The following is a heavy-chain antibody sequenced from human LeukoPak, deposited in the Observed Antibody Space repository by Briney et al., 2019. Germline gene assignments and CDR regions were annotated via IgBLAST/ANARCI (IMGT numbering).Heavy chain of an antibody. CDR1: SGSISGSNYY. CDR2: IYTSGST. Sequence: SETLSLTCTVSSGSISGSNYYWSWIRQPAGKGLEWIGRIYTSGSTNYNPSLNSRVTISVDTPKNQCSLKLTSVTAADTAVYYCARHYGSGMDYFDPWGQGTLVTVSS. CDR3: ARHYGSGMDYFDP. J-gene: IGHJ5*02. V-gene: IGHV4-61*02. D-gene: IGHD3-10*01.